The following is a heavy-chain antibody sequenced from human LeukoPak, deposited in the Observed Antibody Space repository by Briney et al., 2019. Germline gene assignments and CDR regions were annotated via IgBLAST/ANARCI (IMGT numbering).Heavy chain of an antibody. D-gene: IGHD3-10*01. Sequence: GASVKVSCKASGYTFTGYYMHWVRQAPGQGLEWMGRINPDSGGTNYAQKFQGRVTMTRDTSISTAYMDLSRLRSDDTAVYYCAREPATMVRGVLLGRFDPWAREPWSPSPQ. CDR2: INPDSGGT. V-gene: IGHV1-2*06. CDR1: GYTFTGYY. CDR3: AREPATMVRGVLLGRFDP. J-gene: IGHJ5*02.